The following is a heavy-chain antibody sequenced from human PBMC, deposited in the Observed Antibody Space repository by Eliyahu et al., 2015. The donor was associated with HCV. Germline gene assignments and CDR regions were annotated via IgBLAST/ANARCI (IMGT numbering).Heavy chain of an antibody. V-gene: IGHV3-33*01. CDR3: ARDGVGKDYSNYEPNGMDV. Sequence: QVQLVESGGGVVQPGSSLRLSCAASGFTFSSYGMXWVRQAPGKGLEWVAVIWYDGSNKYYADSVKGRFTISRDNSKNTLYLQMNSLRAEDTAVYYCARDGVGKDYSNYEPNGMDVWGQGTTVTVSS. CDR1: GFTFSSYG. J-gene: IGHJ6*02. CDR2: IWYDGSNK. D-gene: IGHD4-11*01.